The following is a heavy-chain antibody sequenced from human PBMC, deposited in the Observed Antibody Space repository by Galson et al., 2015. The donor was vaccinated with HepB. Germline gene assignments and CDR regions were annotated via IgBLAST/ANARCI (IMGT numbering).Heavy chain of an antibody. V-gene: IGHV5-51*03. CDR3: ARLPCSSTSCLYNWFDP. Sequence: QSGAEVKKPGESLKISCKGSGYSFTNFWIGWVRQMPGKGLEWMAIIYPGDSETKYRPSFQGQVTISADKSITTAYLQWSSLKASDTAIYYCARLPCSSTSCLYNWFDPWGQGTLVTVSS. J-gene: IGHJ5*02. CDR2: IYPGDSET. CDR1: GYSFTNFW. D-gene: IGHD2-2*01.